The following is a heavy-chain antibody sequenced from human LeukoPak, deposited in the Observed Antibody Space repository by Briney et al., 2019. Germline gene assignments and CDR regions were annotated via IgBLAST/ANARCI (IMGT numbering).Heavy chain of an antibody. CDR3: ARDPSGAYFDY. CDR1: GFTFSSYE. V-gene: IGHV3-48*03. J-gene: IGHJ4*02. CDR2: ISSSGSTI. Sequence: GGSLRLSCAASGFTFSSYEMKWVRQAPGKGLEWVSYISSSGSTIYYADSVKGRFTISRDNAKNSLYLQMNSLRAEDTAVYYCARDPSGAYFDYWGQGTLVTVSS. D-gene: IGHD3-10*01.